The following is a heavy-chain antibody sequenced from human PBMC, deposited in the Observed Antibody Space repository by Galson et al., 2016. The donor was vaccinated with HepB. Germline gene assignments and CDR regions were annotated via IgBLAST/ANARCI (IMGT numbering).Heavy chain of an antibody. J-gene: IGHJ3*02. CDR2: IFSVDAT. CDR3: EGYSDPFDI. D-gene: IGHD3-22*01. CDR1: GFTVSGKY. V-gene: IGHV3-53*01. Sequence: SLRLSCAASGFTVSGKYMSWARQAPGKGLEWVAVIFSVDATYYRDSVNGRFTISRDNSKNTLYLQMNNLRAEDTAVYYCEGYSDPFDIWGQGTMVTVSS.